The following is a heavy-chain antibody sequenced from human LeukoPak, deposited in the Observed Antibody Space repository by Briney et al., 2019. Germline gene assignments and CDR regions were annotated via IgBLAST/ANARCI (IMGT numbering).Heavy chain of an antibody. CDR3: ARLHSGSSGNWFDL. CDR1: GYTFISYG. D-gene: IGHD5-12*01. J-gene: IGHJ5*02. V-gene: IGHV1-18*01. Sequence: GASVKVSCKPSGYTFISYGITWVRQAPGQGLEWMGWISNYNGNTNYAQNLQGRLTVTTDKSTSTVYMELGSLRSDDTAVYYCARLHSGSSGNWFDLWGQGTLVTVSS. CDR2: ISNYNGNT.